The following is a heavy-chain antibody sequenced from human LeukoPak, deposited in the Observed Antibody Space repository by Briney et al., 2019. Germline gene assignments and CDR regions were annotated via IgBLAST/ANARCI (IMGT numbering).Heavy chain of an antibody. CDR1: GYTLTELS. Sequence: ASVKVSCKVSGYTLTELSMHWVRQAPGKGLEWMGGFDPEDGETIYAQKFQGRVTMTEDTSTDTAYMELNSLRSDDTAVYYCARGFTGTNMIVVSEYFQHWGQGTLVTVSS. D-gene: IGHD3-22*01. J-gene: IGHJ1*01. CDR3: ARGFTGTNMIVVSEYFQH. V-gene: IGHV1-24*01. CDR2: FDPEDGET.